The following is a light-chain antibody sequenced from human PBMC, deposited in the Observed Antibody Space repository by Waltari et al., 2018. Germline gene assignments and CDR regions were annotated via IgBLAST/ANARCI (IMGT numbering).Light chain of an antibody. CDR1: SSDVGGYNY. CDR2: DVS. J-gene: IGLJ2*01. Sequence: QSALTQPASVSGSPGQSITISCTGTSSDVGGYNYVSWYQQHPGKVPKLLIHDVSKRPSGVSNRFAGSKSCNTASLTISGLQAEDEADYFCSSYTSSSTLVFGGGTKLTVL. CDR3: SSYTSSSTLV. V-gene: IGLV2-14*03.